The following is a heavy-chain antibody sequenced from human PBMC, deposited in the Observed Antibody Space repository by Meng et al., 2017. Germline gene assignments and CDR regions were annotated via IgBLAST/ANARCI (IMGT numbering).Heavy chain of an antibody. CDR2: VDPEDGET. CDR3: ARVLRDGYNLGY. CDR1: GYTFTDYY. D-gene: IGHD5-24*01. J-gene: IGHJ4*02. V-gene: IGHV1-69-2*01. Sequence: EARRDHAGAEVKTPGATVKISCTVSGYTFTDYYMHWVQHAPGKGLEWMGLVDPEDGETIYAEKFQGRVTITADTSTDTAYMELSSLRSEDTAVYYCARVLRDGYNLGYWGQGTLVTVSS.